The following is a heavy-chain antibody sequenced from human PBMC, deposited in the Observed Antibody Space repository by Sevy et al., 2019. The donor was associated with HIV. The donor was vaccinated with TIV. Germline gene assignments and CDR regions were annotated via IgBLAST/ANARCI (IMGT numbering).Heavy chain of an antibody. J-gene: IGHJ4*02. V-gene: IGHV4-59*01. Sequence: SETLSLTCSVSGGSISSYFWTWVRQSPGKGLEWIGNIYFTGNTDYSPSLKSRVSLSLDTSKSQFSLTLNSVTAADTAVYYCARDYTTRPRVLDYWGQGTLVTVSS. CDR1: GGSISSYF. CDR2: IYFTGNT. CDR3: ARDYTTRPRVLDY. D-gene: IGHD6-6*01.